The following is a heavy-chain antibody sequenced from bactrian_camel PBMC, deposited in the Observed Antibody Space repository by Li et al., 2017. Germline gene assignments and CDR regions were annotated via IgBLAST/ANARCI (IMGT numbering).Heavy chain of an antibody. V-gene: IGHV3S55*01. CDR2: IRRSGGET. CDR1: GHSRGSNC. J-gene: IGHJ4*01. CDR3: AVEPSYSSARACDDDPDEYTY. Sequence: SGHSRGSNCVGWYRLPPGRAPAEREGIAAIRRSGGETWYAGSVKGRFTISHDNAKNTLYLQMNSLTPEDTAMYTCAVEPSYSSARACDDDPDEYTYWGQGTQVTVS. D-gene: IGHD4*01.